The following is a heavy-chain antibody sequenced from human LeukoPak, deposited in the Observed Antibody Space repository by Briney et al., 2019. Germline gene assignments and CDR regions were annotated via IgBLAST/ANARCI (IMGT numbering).Heavy chain of an antibody. CDR3: ARARSSYGYGDAFDI. CDR2: INHSGST. V-gene: IGHV4-39*07. D-gene: IGHD5-18*01. Sequence: SETLSLTCTVSGGSISSSSYYWGWIRQPPGNGLEWIGEINHSGSTNYNPSLKSRVTISVDTSKNQFSLKLSSVTAADTAVYYCARARSSYGYGDAFDIWGQGTMVTVSS. J-gene: IGHJ3*02. CDR1: GGSISSSSYY.